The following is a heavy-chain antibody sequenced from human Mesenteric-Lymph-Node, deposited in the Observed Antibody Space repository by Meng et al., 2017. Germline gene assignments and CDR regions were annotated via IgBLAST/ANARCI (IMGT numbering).Heavy chain of an antibody. V-gene: IGHV4-4*03. Sequence: QRPDPGLLNPPGTLSLTCTASGDSISSDIWWSGVRQPPGKGLEWIGEAYHRGDTNYNPSLKSRVDISVDKSKNQFYLSLFSVTAADTAVYYCGRDQGRELINHWGQGTLVTVSS. J-gene: IGHJ4*02. CDR2: AYHRGDT. CDR3: GRDQGRELINH. D-gene: IGHD1-7*01. CDR1: GDSISSDIW.